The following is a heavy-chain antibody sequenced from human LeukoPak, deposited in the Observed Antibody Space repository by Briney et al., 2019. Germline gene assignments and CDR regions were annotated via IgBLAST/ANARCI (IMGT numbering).Heavy chain of an antibody. J-gene: IGHJ4*02. D-gene: IGHD3-10*01. CDR3: TTDTFGARDS. Sequence: PGGSLRLSCAAAGFTFSSSSMNWVRQTPGKGLEWVSSISGESKYIYYADSVTGRFTISRDNAKNSLYLQMSTLRAEDAAAYYCTTDTFGARDSWGQGTLVTVSS. CDR1: GFTFSSSS. CDR2: ISGESKYI. V-gene: IGHV3-21*01.